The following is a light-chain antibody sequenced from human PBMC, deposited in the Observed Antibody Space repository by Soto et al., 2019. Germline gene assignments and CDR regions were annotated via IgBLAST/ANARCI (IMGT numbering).Light chain of an antibody. CDR3: SSFTSNRIYV. J-gene: IGLJ1*01. CDR2: GVT. CDR1: SSDVGGYNH. Sequence: QSVLTQPASVSGSPGQSITISCTGSSSDVGGYNHVSWYQQHPGKAPRLLIHGVTTRASGISDRFSASKSGLTASLTISGLQPEDEADYYCSSFTSNRIYVFGPGTKLTVL. V-gene: IGLV2-14*01.